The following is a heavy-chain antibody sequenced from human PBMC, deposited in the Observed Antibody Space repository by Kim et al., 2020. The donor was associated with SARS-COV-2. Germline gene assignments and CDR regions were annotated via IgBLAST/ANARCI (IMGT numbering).Heavy chain of an antibody. CDR1: GGSFSGYY. Sequence: SETLSLTCAVYGGSFSGYYWSWIRQPPGKGLEWIGEINHSGSTNYNPSLKSRVTISVDTSKNQFSLKLSSVTAADTAVYYCARGPTYYDILTGYYKFSVFDYWGQGTLVTVSS. D-gene: IGHD3-9*01. CDR2: INHSGST. J-gene: IGHJ4*02. CDR3: ARGPTYYDILTGYYKFSVFDY. V-gene: IGHV4-34*01.